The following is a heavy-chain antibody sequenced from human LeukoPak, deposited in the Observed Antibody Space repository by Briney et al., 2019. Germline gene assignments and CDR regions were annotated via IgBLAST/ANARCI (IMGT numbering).Heavy chain of an antibody. Sequence: ASVKVSCKASGYTFTGYYMHWVRQAPGQGLEWMGWINPNSGGTNYAQKLQGRVTMTTDTSTSTAYMELRSLRSDDTAVYYCARLWLRLTHYFDYWGXXTLVTVSS. CDR3: ARLWLRLTHYFDY. V-gene: IGHV1-2*02. D-gene: IGHD5-12*01. CDR2: INPNSGGT. CDR1: GYTFTGYY. J-gene: IGHJ4*01.